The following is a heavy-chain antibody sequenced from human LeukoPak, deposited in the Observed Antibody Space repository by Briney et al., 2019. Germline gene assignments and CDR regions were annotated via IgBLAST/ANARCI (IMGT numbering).Heavy chain of an antibody. CDR3: ARDRVGGYDWGGDYYYMDV. J-gene: IGHJ6*03. Sequence: GGSLRLSCAASGFSFSSYGMHWVRQAPGKGLEWVAFIRNDGSSKQYTDSVKGRFTISRDNAKNSLYLQMNSLRAEDTAVYYCARDRVGGYDWGGDYYYMDVWGKGTTVTVSS. CDR1: GFSFSSYG. CDR2: IRNDGSSK. D-gene: IGHD5-12*01. V-gene: IGHV3-30*02.